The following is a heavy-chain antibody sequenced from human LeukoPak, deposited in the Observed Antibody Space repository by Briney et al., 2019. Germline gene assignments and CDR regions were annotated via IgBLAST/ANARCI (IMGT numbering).Heavy chain of an antibody. V-gene: IGHV2-5*01. J-gene: IGHJ4*02. Sequence: SGPTLVKPTQTLTLTCTFSGFSLRNSGEAVGWIRQPPGKALEWLAVINWNDDKRYRPSLKSRLTITKDTSKNQVVLTMTNMDPVATATYFCPHRYMSAVPGVFEYWAQGTLVTVSS. CDR1: GFSLRNSGEA. CDR3: PHRYMSAVPGVFEY. D-gene: IGHD6-19*01. CDR2: INWNDDK.